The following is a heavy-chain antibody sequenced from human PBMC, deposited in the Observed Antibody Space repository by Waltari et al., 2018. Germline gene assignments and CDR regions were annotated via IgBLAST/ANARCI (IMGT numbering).Heavy chain of an antibody. CDR2: MNPNSGNT. D-gene: IGHD6-19*01. Sequence: QVQLVQSGAEVKKPGASVKVSCKASGYTFTSYDINWVRQATGQGLEVMGWMNPNSGNTGYAQKFQGRVTITRNTSISTAYMELSSLRSEDTAVYYCARGRGAVAYDAFDIWGQGTMVTVSS. CDR1: GYTFTSYD. J-gene: IGHJ3*02. V-gene: IGHV1-8*03. CDR3: ARGRGAVAYDAFDI.